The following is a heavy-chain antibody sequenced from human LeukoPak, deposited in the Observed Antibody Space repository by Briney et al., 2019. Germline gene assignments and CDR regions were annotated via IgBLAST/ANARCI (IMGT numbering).Heavy chain of an antibody. CDR2: ISWNSGSI. CDR3: ARDLEWAYCGGDCYAHAFDI. CDR1: GFTFDDYA. Sequence: GRSLRLSCAASGFTFDDYAMHWVRQAPGKGLEWVSGISWNSGSIGYADSVKGRFTISRDNSKNTLYLQMNSLRAEDTAVYYCARDLEWAYCGGDCYAHAFDIWGQGTMVTVSS. J-gene: IGHJ3*02. V-gene: IGHV3-9*01. D-gene: IGHD2-21*02.